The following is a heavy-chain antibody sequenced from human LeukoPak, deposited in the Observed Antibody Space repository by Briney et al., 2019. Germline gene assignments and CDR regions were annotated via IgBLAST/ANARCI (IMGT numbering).Heavy chain of an antibody. J-gene: IGHJ4*02. Sequence: SETLSLTCTVSGGSISSGDYYWSWIRQPPGKGLEWIGYIYYSGSTYYNPSLKSRVRISIDTSENQFSLKLSSVTAADTAVYYCARTLTDYYYGSGSYLDYWGQGTLVTVSS. CDR3: ARTLTDYYYGSGSYLDY. D-gene: IGHD3-10*01. V-gene: IGHV4-30-4*01. CDR1: GGSISSGDYY. CDR2: IYYSGST.